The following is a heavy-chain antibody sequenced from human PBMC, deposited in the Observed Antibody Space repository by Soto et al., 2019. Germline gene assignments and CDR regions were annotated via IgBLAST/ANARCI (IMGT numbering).Heavy chain of an antibody. CDR2: ISYDGNNK. V-gene: IGHV3-30-3*01. J-gene: IGHJ4*02. Sequence: QVQLVESGGGVVQPGNSLRLSCAGSGFPFSAEAMHWVRQAPGKGLEWVAAISYDGNNKNHADSVKDRFTVSRDNSKNTLYLQIYSLRPEDTAVYYCARDYSSGWCLDYWGQGSLVTVSS. CDR1: GFPFSAEA. CDR3: ARDYSSGWCLDY. D-gene: IGHD6-13*01.